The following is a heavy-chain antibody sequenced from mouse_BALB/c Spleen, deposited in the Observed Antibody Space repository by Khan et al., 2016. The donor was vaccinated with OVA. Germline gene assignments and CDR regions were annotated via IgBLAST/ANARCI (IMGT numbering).Heavy chain of an antibody. D-gene: IGHD3-3*01. V-gene: IGHV1-76*01. CDR3: AREEAVYYFDY. Sequence: QVQLQQSGAELVRPGASVKLSCKTSGYIFTSYWINWVKQRSGQGLEWIARIYPGTDNTYYNEKFKDKATLTADKSSSTAYMQLSSLKSEDSAVDFCAREEAVYYFDYWGQGTTLTVSA. J-gene: IGHJ2*01. CDR2: IYPGTDNT. CDR1: GYIFTSYW.